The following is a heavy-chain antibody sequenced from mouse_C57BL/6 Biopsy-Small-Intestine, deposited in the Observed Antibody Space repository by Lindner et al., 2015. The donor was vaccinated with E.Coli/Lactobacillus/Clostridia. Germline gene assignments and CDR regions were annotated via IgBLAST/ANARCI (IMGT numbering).Heavy chain of an antibody. Sequence: VQLQESGPELVKSEASVKISCKASGYSFTGYYMNWVKQSPEKSLEWIGEINPSTGGATYNQKFGAKVTLTVDRSSSTTYMQFKSLTSDDSAVYYCARREVYYLDYWGQGTTLTVSS. CDR2: INPSTGGA. V-gene: IGHV1-42*01. J-gene: IGHJ2*01. CDR1: GYSFTGYY. CDR3: ARREVYYLDY.